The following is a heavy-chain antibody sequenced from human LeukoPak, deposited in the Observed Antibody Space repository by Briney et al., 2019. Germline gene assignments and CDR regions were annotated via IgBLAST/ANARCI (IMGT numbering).Heavy chain of an antibody. D-gene: IGHD3-22*01. CDR1: GFIFSSYT. J-gene: IGHJ4*02. CDR2: ISSSGDTE. Sequence: GGSLRLSCAASGFIFSSYTMNWVRQAPGKGLEWVSYISSSGDTEYYADSVQGRFTVSRDNAKNSLYLQLNSLRAEDTAVYYCARAIRRYYDSSGYYYVENFDYWGQGTLVIVSS. V-gene: IGHV3-48*01. CDR3: ARAIRRYYDSSGYYYVENFDY.